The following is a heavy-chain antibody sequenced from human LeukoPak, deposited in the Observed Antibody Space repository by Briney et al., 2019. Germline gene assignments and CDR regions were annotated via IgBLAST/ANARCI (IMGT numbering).Heavy chain of an antibody. V-gene: IGHV4-34*01. CDR3: ARGQYGSWPVFDF. D-gene: IGHD6-13*01. J-gene: IGHJ4*02. Sequence: SETLSLTCAVYGGSFSGYYWSWIRQPPGKGLEWIGEINHSGSTKYNPSLKSRVTISEDTSKHQFSLKLSSVTAADTAVYYCARGQYGSWPVFDFWGQGTLVTVSS. CDR1: GGSFSGYY. CDR2: INHSGST.